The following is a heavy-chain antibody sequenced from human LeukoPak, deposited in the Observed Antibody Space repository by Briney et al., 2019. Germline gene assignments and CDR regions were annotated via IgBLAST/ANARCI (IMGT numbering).Heavy chain of an antibody. D-gene: IGHD2-15*01. CDR1: GFIFDDYD. CDR2: INWNGNTI. Sequence: GGSLRLSCAASGFIFDDYDMNWVRQAPGKGLEWVSHINWNGNTIGYGDSVKGRFTISRDNAKNSLYLQMNSLGAEDTAVYYCATLSVVVVPAELNWGQGTLVTVSS. V-gene: IGHV3-20*04. CDR3: ATLSVVVVPAELN. J-gene: IGHJ4*02.